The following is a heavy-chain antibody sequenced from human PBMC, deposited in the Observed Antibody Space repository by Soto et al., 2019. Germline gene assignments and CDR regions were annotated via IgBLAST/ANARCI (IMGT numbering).Heavy chain of an antibody. Sequence: QVQLVQSGAEVKKPGASLRVSCETSGGTSTIYTITWVRQAPGQGLQWMGSIVPTLRITNYAQEFQGRLTXTADSSTSTAHIELTSLTSEDTAVYYCATDKYGAGRVGVHFWGQGTLVTVSS. CDR2: IVPTLRIT. V-gene: IGHV1-69*08. D-gene: IGHD3-3*02. J-gene: IGHJ4*02. CDR3: ATDKYGAGRVGVHF. CDR1: GGTSTIYT.